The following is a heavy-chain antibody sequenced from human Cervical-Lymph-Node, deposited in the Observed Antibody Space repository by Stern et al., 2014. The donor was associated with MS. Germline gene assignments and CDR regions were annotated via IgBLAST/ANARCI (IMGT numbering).Heavy chain of an antibody. D-gene: IGHD1-26*01. CDR1: GFTFSRYG. CDR3: ARDCKLRYYYYGMDV. V-gene: IGHV3-33*01. J-gene: IGHJ6*02. Sequence: EQLVESGGGVVQPGRSLRVSCAASGFTFSRYGMHWVRQAPGKGLEWGAVIWYDGSNKYYADSVKGRFTISRDNSKNTLYLQMNSLRAEDTAVYYCARDCKLRYYYYGMDVWGQGTTVTVSS. CDR2: IWYDGSNK.